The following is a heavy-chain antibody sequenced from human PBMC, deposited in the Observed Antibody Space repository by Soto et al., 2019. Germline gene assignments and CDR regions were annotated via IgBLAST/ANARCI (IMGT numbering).Heavy chain of an antibody. J-gene: IGHJ5*02. CDR1: GYTFSDYG. CDR2: ITSYNGDK. D-gene: IGHD3-10*01. CDR3: ARDRHYGSGGANWFDP. V-gene: IGHV1-18*01. Sequence: QVQLVQSGAEVKTPGASVKVSCKASGYTFSDYGISWVRQAPGQGLEWMGWITSYNGDKKSAQKFQGRVTMTTDTXTXXAYMELRSLRSDDTAVYYCARDRHYGSGGANWFDPWGQGTLVIVSS.